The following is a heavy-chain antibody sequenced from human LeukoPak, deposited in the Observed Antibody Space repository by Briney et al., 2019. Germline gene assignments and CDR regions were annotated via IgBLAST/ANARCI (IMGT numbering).Heavy chain of an antibody. CDR2: IKSKTDGGTT. D-gene: IGHD3-22*01. CDR1: GFTFSNAW. J-gene: IGHJ6*03. CDR3: TTATDYYDSSGYYGNYYYMDV. Sequence: GGSLRLSCAASGFTFSNAWMSWVRQAPGKGLEWVGRIKSKTDGGTTDYAAPVKGRFTISRDDSKNTLYLQMNSLKTEDTAVYYCTTATDYYDSSGYYGNYYYMDVWGKGTTVTVSS. V-gene: IGHV3-15*01.